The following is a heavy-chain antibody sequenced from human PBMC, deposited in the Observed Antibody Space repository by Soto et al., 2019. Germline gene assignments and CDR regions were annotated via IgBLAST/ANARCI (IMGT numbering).Heavy chain of an antibody. CDR1: GGSISSSSSY. Sequence: QLQLQESGPGLVKPSETLSLTCTVSGGSISSSSSYWGWIRQPPGKGLEWIAGIYYSGSTYYNPSLKSRVPISVATSKNPFSLKLSSVPAADTAVYYCARRGLVGATTFDYWGQGTLVTVSS. CDR2: IYYSGST. D-gene: IGHD1-26*01. CDR3: ARRGLVGATTFDY. V-gene: IGHV4-39*01. J-gene: IGHJ4*02.